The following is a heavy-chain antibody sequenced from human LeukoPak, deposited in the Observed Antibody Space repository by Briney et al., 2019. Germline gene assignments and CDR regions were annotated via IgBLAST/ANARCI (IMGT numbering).Heavy chain of an antibody. CDR3: ARRPPYSSNWHYFDY. Sequence: PGESLKISCKGSGYSFTSYWINWVRQMPGKGLEWMGTIDPRYSYTNYSPSFQGHVTISADKSISTAYLQWSSLKASDTAMYYCARRPPYSSNWHYFDYWGQGTLATVSS. CDR2: IDPRYSYT. V-gene: IGHV5-10-1*01. D-gene: IGHD6-13*01. J-gene: IGHJ4*02. CDR1: GYSFTSYW.